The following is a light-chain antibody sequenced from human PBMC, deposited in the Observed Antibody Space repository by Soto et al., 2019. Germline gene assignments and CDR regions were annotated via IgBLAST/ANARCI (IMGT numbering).Light chain of an antibody. Sequence: DIQMTQSPSSLSASVGDRVTISCRASQAITNYLNWYQQKPGKAPKFLIYTSSNLQGGVPSRFSGSGSGTDFTLTITSLQPEDFATYFCQHSFITPPVFGHGTKVDV. CDR3: QHSFITPPV. CDR2: TSS. CDR1: QAITNY. V-gene: IGKV1-39*01. J-gene: IGKJ3*01.